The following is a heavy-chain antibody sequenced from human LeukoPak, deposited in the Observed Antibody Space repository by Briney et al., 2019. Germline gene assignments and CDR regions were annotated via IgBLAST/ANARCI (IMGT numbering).Heavy chain of an antibody. D-gene: IGHD3-9*01. CDR1: EFTFSAYA. J-gene: IGHJ4*02. Sequence: PGGSLRLSCAASEFTFSAYAMHWIRQAPGRGLEWVAFVRYGGNIKYYADSVKGRFTISRDNSKNKLYLEMKSLRPEDTAVYYCTRDLGTEYNIFDYWGQGTLVTVSS. CDR2: VRYGGNIK. CDR3: TRDLGTEYNIFDY. V-gene: IGHV3-30*02.